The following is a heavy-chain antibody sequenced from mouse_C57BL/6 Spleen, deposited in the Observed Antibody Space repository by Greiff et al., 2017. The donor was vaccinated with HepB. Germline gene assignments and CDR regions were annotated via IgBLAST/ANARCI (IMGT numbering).Heavy chain of an antibody. V-gene: IGHV1-74*01. CDR2: IHPSDSDT. D-gene: IGHD1-1*01. J-gene: IGHJ4*01. Sequence: QVHVKQPGAELVKPGASVKVSCKASGYTFTSYWMHWVKQRPGQGLEWIGRIHPSDSDTNYNQKFKGKATLTVDKSSSTAYMQLSSLTSEDSAVYYCAISRHLIYYYGSSYGGYAMDYWGQGTSVTVSS. CDR1: GYTFTSYW. CDR3: AISRHLIYYYGSSYGGYAMDY.